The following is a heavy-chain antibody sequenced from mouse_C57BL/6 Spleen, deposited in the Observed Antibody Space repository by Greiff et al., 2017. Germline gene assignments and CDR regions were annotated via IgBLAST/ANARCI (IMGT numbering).Heavy chain of an antibody. CDR1: GYTFTSYW. CDR2: IYPSDSET. J-gene: IGHJ2*01. CDR3: ARKGGNYGSSPFDY. D-gene: IGHD1-1*01. V-gene: IGHV1-61*01. Sequence: QVQLQQPGAELVRPGSSVKLSCKASGYTFTSYWMDWVKQRPGQGLEWIGNIYPSDSETHYNQKFKDKATLTVDKSSSTAYMQLSSLTSEDSAVYCCARKGGNYGSSPFDYWGQGTTLTVSS.